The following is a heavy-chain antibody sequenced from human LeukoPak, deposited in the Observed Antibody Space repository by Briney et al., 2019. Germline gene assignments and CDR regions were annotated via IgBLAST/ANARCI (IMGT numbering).Heavy chain of an antibody. V-gene: IGHV1-69*05. CDR1: GGTFSSYA. D-gene: IGHD1-26*01. CDR3: ARVEWELQAAFDI. Sequence: SVKVSCKASGGTFSSYAISWVRQAPGQGLEWMGGIIPIFGTANYPQKFQGRVTITTDESTSTAYMELSSLRSEDTAVYYCARVEWELQAAFDIWGQGTMVTVSS. J-gene: IGHJ3*02. CDR2: IIPIFGTA.